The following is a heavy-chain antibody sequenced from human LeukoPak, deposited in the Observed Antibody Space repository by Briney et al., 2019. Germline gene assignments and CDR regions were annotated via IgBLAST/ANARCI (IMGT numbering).Heavy chain of an antibody. J-gene: IGHJ6*02. CDR3: ARGGRTISENYYYYGMDV. V-gene: IGHV4-34*01. Sequence: SETPSLTCAVYGGSFSGYYWSWIRQPPGKGLEWIGEINHSGSTNYNPSLKSRVTISVDTSKNQFSLKLSSMTAADTAVYYCARGGRTISENYYYYGMDVWGQGTTVTVSS. CDR1: GGSFSGYY. D-gene: IGHD3-9*01. CDR2: INHSGST.